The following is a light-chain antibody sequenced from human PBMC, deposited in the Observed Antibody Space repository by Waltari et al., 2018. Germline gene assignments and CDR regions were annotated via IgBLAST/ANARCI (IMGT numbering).Light chain of an antibody. J-gene: IGKJ2*02. CDR1: QSVSSN. CDR3: QPYNNLPRT. CDR2: GAS. Sequence: EIVMTQSPATLSVSRGERATVSCRARQSVSSNLAWYQQKPGQAPRLFIYGASTRSTGIPARFSGSESGTEFTLTISSLQSEDFAVYYCQPYNNLPRTFGQGTKLEIK. V-gene: IGKV3-15*01.